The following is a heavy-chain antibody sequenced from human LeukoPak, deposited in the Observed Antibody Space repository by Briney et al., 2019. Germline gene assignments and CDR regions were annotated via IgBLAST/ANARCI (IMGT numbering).Heavy chain of an antibody. V-gene: IGHV3-21*01. CDR3: GRGCSSTRCYILDY. CDR2: IRGSSSHI. CDR1: GFTFSSYS. J-gene: IGHJ4*02. Sequence: GGSLRLSCAASGFTFSSYSMNWVRQAPGKGLEWVSFIRGSSSHIYYADSVKGRFTISRDNAKNSLYLQINSLRAEDTAVYYCGRGCSSTRCYILDYWGQGTLVTVSS. D-gene: IGHD2-2*02.